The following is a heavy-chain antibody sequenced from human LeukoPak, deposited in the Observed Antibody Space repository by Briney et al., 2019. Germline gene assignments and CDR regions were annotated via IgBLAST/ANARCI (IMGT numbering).Heavy chain of an antibody. Sequence: HPGGSLRLSCAASGFTVSSSYVSWVRQAPGKGLEWVSVIYPDGKTYYVDSVKGRFTISRDNSKNTLSLQLNSLRAEDTAVYYCARDTPTLGTRYLDCWGQGTLVTVSS. J-gene: IGHJ4*02. V-gene: IGHV3-66*01. CDR3: ARDTPTLGTRYLDC. CDR2: IYPDGKT. D-gene: IGHD1-1*01. CDR1: GFTVSSSY.